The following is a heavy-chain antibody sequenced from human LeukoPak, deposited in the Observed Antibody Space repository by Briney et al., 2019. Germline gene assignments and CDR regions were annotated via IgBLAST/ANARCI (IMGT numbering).Heavy chain of an antibody. D-gene: IGHD3/OR15-3a*01. CDR3: ARGAWTAYYFDY. CDR1: GFTFSSYW. V-gene: IGHV3-74*01. J-gene: IGHJ4*02. Sequence: GGSLRLSCEASGFTFSSYWMHWVRQAPGKGLVWVSRITSDGSNYYAASVTGRFTISSDNAKNTLYLQMNSLRAEDTAVYYCARGAWTAYYFDYWGQGTLVTVSS. CDR2: ITSDGSN.